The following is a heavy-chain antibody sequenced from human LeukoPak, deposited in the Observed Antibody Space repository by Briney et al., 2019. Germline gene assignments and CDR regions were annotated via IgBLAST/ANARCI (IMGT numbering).Heavy chain of an antibody. J-gene: IGHJ4*02. V-gene: IGHV4-39*07. CDR3: ARGRSGYSRSFDY. CDR2: INHSGST. CDR1: GGSISSRSYY. D-gene: IGHD3-3*01. Sequence: SETLSLTCIVSGGSISSRSYYWDWIRQPPGKGLEWIGEINHSGSTNYNPSLKSRVTISVDTSKNQFSLRLSSVTAADTAVYYCARGRSGYSRSFDYWGQGNLVTVSS.